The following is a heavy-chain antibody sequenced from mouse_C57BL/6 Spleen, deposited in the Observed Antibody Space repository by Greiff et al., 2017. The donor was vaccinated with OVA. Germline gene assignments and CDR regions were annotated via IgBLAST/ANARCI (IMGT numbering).Heavy chain of an antibody. V-gene: IGHV1-72*01. CDR2: IDPNSGGT. Sequence: QVQLKQPGAELVKPGASVKLSCKASGYTFTSYWMHWVKQRPGRGLEWIGRIDPNSGGTKYNEKFKSKATLTVDKPSSTAYMQLSSLTSEDSAVYYCARGGGNYDYDEGPWFAYWGQGTLVTVSA. D-gene: IGHD2-4*01. CDR3: ARGGGNYDYDEGPWFAY. CDR1: GYTFTSYW. J-gene: IGHJ3*01.